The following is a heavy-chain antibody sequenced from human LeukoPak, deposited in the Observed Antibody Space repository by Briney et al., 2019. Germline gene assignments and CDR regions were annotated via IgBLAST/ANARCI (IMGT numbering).Heavy chain of an antibody. CDR1: GFTVSSNY. CDR2: IYGGGGN. V-gene: IGHV3-66*02. CDR3: ARGGSYSPFDC. Sequence: GGSLRLSCAASGFTVSSNYMSWVRQAPGKGLEWVSVIYGGGGNNYADSVKGGFTISTDNSKNTLYLQMNSLRAEETAVYYCARGGSYSPFDCWGQGTLVTVSS. D-gene: IGHD1-26*01. J-gene: IGHJ4*02.